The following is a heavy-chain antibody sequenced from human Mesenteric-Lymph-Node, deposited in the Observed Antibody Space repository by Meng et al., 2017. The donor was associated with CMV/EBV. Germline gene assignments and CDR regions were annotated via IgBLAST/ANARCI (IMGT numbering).Heavy chain of an antibody. CDR3: ANGGMIGFGELVYGC. Sequence: SVCTFSSYARTWVRQAPGKGLEWVSVMSGSGGSSTYYADSVKGRFTISRDNSKNTLYLQMNSLRAEDTATYYCANGGMIGFGELVYGCWGQGTLVTVSS. CDR1: VCTFSSYA. J-gene: IGHJ4*02. D-gene: IGHD3-10*01. V-gene: IGHV3-23*01. CDR2: MSGSGGSST.